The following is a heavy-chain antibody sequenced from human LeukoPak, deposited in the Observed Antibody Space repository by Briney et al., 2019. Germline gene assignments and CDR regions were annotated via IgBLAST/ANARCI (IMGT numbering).Heavy chain of an antibody. Sequence: SETLSLTCAVYGGSFSGYYWSWIRQPPGKGLEWIGEINHSGSTNYNPSLKSRVTISVDTSKNQFSLKLSSVTAADTAVYYCARGNPYDSSGYYRDAFDIWGQATMVTVSS. D-gene: IGHD3-22*01. J-gene: IGHJ3*02. V-gene: IGHV4-34*01. CDR1: GGSFSGYY. CDR3: ARGNPYDSSGYYRDAFDI. CDR2: INHSGST.